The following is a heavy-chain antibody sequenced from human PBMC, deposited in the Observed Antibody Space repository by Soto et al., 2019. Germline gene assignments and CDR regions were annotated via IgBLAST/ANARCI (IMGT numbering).Heavy chain of an antibody. CDR1: GFSFSTYT. D-gene: IGHD2-8*01. CDR2: SGSGGSP. Sequence: GGSLRLSCAASGFSFSTYTMSWVRRAPGKGLEWVSASGSGGSPSYADSVQGRFTISRDNPKKTLYLQMNSLRAEDTAVYYCAKVRCTTSKCYVPDYWGQGTLVTVSS. CDR3: AKVRCTTSKCYVPDY. J-gene: IGHJ4*02. V-gene: IGHV3-23*01.